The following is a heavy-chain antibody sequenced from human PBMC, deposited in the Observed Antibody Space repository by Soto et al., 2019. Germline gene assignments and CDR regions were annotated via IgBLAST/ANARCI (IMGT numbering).Heavy chain of an antibody. J-gene: IGHJ4*02. V-gene: IGHV4-59*01. D-gene: IGHD1-26*01. Sequence: SETLSLTCTVSGGSISSYYWSWIRQPPGKGLEWIGYIYYSGSTNYNPSLKSRVTISVDTSKNQFSLKLSSVTAADTAVYYCARGQWELFYFDYWGQGTLVTVSS. CDR3: ARGQWELFYFDY. CDR1: GGSISSYY. CDR2: IYYSGST.